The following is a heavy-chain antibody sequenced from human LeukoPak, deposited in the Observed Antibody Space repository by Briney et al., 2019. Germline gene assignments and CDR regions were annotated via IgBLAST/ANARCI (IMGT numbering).Heavy chain of an antibody. J-gene: IGHJ4*02. CDR3: ARDLAWGAFDY. CDR2: ISPRGGGT. D-gene: IGHD7-27*01. CDR1: GFTFSNHG. Sequence: PGGSLRLSCAASGFTFSNHGMNWVRQAPGKGLEWLSGISPRGGGTYYADSVKGRFTISRYDSKNTLSLQMNSLRVEDTAVYYCARDLAWGAFDYWGQGTLVTVSS. V-gene: IGHV3-23*01.